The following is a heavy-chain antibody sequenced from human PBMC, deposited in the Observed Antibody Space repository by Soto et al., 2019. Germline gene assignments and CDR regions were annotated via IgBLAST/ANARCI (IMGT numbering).Heavy chain of an antibody. D-gene: IGHD2-2*01. V-gene: IGHV4-34*01. CDR3: ARGPRVLPYCSNTSGHQRYLFAL. J-gene: IGHJ4*02. CDR2: INHSGST. Sequence: PSETLSLTCAVYGGSFSGYYWSWIRQPPGKGLEWIGEINHSGSTNYNPSLKSRVTISVDTSKNQFSLKLSSVTAADTAVYYCARGPRVLPYCSNTSGHQRYLFALWGQGTLVTVSS. CDR1: GGSFSGYY.